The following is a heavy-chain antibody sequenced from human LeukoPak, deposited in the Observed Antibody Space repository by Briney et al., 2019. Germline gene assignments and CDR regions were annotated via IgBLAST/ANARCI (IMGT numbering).Heavy chain of an antibody. CDR2: IDPSDSYT. Sequence: GESLRISCKGSGYSFTSYWTSWVRRMPGKGLEWWGWIDPSDSYTNYSPSFQGHVTISADKSISTVYLQWSSLKASDTAMYYCARLVVGTAMVPAFDYWGQGTLVTVSS. J-gene: IGHJ4*02. CDR3: ARLVVGTAMVPAFDY. D-gene: IGHD5-18*01. CDR1: GYSFTSYW. V-gene: IGHV5-10-1*01.